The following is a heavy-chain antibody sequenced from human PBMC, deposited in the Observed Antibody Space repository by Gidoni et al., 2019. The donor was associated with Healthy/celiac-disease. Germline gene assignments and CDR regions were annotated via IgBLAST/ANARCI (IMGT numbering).Heavy chain of an antibody. CDR2: IAHSGST. CDR1: GYTISSGYD. J-gene: IGHJ5*02. V-gene: IGHV4-38-2*01. Sequence: QVQLQESGPGLVKPSETLSLTCAVSGYTISSGYDWGWIRQPPGKGLEWIGSIAHSGSTYYNPSLKSRVTISVDTSKNQFSLKLSSVTAADTAVYYCARLDTAMVQGNRLYWFDPWGQGTLVTVSS. CDR3: ARLDTAMVQGNRLYWFDP. D-gene: IGHD5-18*01.